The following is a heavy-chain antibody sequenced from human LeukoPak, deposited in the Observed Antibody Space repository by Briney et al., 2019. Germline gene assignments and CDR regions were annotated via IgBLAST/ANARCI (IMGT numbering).Heavy chain of an antibody. D-gene: IGHD5-24*01. J-gene: IGHJ4*02. CDR2: ISSSGSTI. V-gene: IGHV3-48*03. CDR3: AKDYVRDGYNYGVFQN. Sequence: PGGSLRLSCAASGFTFSSYEMNWVRQAPGKGLEWVSYISSSGSTIYYADSVKGRFTISRDNAKNSLYLHMNSLTTEDTALYYCAKDYVRDGYNYGVFQNWGRGTLVTVSS. CDR1: GFTFSSYE.